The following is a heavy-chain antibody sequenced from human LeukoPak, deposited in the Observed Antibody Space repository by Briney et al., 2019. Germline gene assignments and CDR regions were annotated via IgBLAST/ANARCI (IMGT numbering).Heavy chain of an antibody. J-gene: IGHJ4*02. Sequence: GGSLRLSCAASGFTFSSYEMNWVRQAPGKGLEWVSYITADSGTTYYADSVKGRFTISRDNAKNSLFLQMNSLRDEDTAVYYCASRDYFDYWGQGTLVTVSS. CDR1: GFTFSSYE. V-gene: IGHV3-48*02. CDR2: ITADSGTT. CDR3: ASRDYFDY.